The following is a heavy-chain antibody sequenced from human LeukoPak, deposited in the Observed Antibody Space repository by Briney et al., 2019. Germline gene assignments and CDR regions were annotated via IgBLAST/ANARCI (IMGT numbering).Heavy chain of an antibody. J-gene: IGHJ4*02. CDR3: AKRGVVIRVILVGFHKEAYYFDS. D-gene: IGHD3-10*01. Sequence: RPGGSLRLTCAASGFTFSSFAMTWVRQVPGKGLEWVAGISGSGGSTNYAASMKGRFTISRDSRKNTLFLQMNSLRAEDTAVYFCAKRGVVIRVILVGFHKEAYYFDSWGQGVLVTVSS. CDR2: ISGSGGST. V-gene: IGHV3-23*01. CDR1: GFTFSSFA.